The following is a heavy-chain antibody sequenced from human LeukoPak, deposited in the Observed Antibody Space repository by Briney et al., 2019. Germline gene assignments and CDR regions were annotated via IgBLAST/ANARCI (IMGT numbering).Heavy chain of an antibody. D-gene: IGHD3-3*01. V-gene: IGHV1-2*02. CDR2: INPNSGGT. CDR3: ARGDFWSGPPPADY. Sequence: ASVKVSCTASGYTFTGYYMHWVRQAPGQGLEWMGWINPNSGGTNYAQKFQGRVTMTRDTSISTAYMELSRLRSDDTAVYYCARGDFWSGPPPADYWGQGTLVTVSS. J-gene: IGHJ4*02. CDR1: GYTFTGYY.